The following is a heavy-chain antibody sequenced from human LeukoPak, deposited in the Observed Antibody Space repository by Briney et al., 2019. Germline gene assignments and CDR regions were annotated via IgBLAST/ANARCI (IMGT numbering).Heavy chain of an antibody. CDR1: GFPFRSYE. Sequence: GGSLRLSCAASGFPFRSYEMNWVRQAPGKGLEWVSYISRSGTTIYYVDSVKGRFTISRDNAKNSLYLQMNSLRAEDTAVYYCARDPPPYSSGWHGSVWGQGTLVTVSS. J-gene: IGHJ4*02. CDR2: ISRSGTTI. CDR3: ARDPPPYSSGWHGSV. V-gene: IGHV3-48*03. D-gene: IGHD6-19*01.